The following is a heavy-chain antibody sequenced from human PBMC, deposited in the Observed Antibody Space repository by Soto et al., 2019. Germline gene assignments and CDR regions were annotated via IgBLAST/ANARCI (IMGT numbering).Heavy chain of an antibody. D-gene: IGHD5-12*01. J-gene: IGHJ4*02. Sequence: SEALSLTCTVSGGSISSSSYYWGWIRQAPGKGLEWIGTIFYSGSTFYTPSLKSRVTMSVDTSNNQFSLKLSSVTAADTAVYYCARGGSYMVATGGYYFDYWGQGTLVTVSS. V-gene: IGHV4-39*01. CDR1: GGSISSSSYY. CDR3: ARGGSYMVATGGYYFDY. CDR2: IFYSGST.